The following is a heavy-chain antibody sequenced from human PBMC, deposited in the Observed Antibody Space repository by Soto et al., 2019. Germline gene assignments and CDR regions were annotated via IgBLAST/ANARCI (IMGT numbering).Heavy chain of an antibody. J-gene: IGHJ6*02. Sequence: SVKVSCKASGGTFSSYAISWVRQAPGQGLEWMGGIIPIFGTANYAQKFQGRVTITADKSTSTAYMELSSLRSEDTAVYYCAYDILTGYYRAAVYYYGMDVWGQGTTVTVSS. V-gene: IGHV1-69*06. CDR3: AYDILTGYYRAAVYYYGMDV. CDR1: GGTFSSYA. CDR2: IIPIFGTA. D-gene: IGHD3-9*01.